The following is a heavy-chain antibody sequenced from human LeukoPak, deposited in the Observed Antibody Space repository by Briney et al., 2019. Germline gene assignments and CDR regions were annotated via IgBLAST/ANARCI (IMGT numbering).Heavy chain of an antibody. D-gene: IGHD5-12*01. V-gene: IGHV3-15*04. CDR3: TLDSGYDYFDY. J-gene: IGHJ4*02. Sequence: GGSLRLSCAASGFTFTNAYMSWVRQAPGKGLEWVGRIESKIDGGTTEYAAPVKGRFTISSDDSTNTMYLQMSSLKTEDTAVYYCTLDSGYDYFDYWGQGTLVTVSS. CDR1: GFTFTNAY. CDR2: IESKIDGGTT.